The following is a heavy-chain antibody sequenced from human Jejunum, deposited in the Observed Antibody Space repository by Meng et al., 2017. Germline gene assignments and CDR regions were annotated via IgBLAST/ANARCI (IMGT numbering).Heavy chain of an antibody. CDR2: ISTYNGQT. J-gene: IGHJ4*02. CDR1: GDRFTSFG. CDR3: ARDGVSYTMVRGPTY. Sequence: QGHLIQSGAEGRKPGASLTVSCKAPGDRFTSFGITWVRQAPGQGLEWMGWISTYNGQTNLAQKFQDRVTMTTDTSTTTVYMELRSLRSDDTAVYYCARDGVSYTMVRGPTYWGQGTLVTVSS. D-gene: IGHD3-10*01. V-gene: IGHV1-18*01.